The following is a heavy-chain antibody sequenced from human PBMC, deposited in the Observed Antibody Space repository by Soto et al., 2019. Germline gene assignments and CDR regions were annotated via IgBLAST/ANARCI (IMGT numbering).Heavy chain of an antibody. D-gene: IGHD6-19*01. Sequence: QVQLVQSGAEVKKPGSSVKVSCKASGGTFSSYAISWVRQAPGQGLEWMGGIIPIFGTANYAQKFQGRVTITADKSTSTAYMALSSLRSEDTAVYYCARELLGSGWYSPRHFDDWGQGTLVTVSS. CDR3: ARELLGSGWYSPRHFDD. CDR2: IIPIFGTA. V-gene: IGHV1-69*06. CDR1: GGTFSSYA. J-gene: IGHJ4*02.